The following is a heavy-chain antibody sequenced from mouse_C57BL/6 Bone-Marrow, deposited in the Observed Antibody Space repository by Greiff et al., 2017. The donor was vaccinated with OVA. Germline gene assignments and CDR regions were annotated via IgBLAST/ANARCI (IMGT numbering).Heavy chain of an antibody. CDR1: GFNIKNTY. V-gene: IGHV14-3*01. CDR2: IDPANGNT. Sequence: DVQLQESVAELVRPGASVKLSCTASGFNIKNTYMHWVKQRPEQGLEWIGRIDPANGNTKYAPKFQGKATITADTSSNTAYLQLSSLTSEDTAVYYCARREGFITTVVGYFDVWGTGTTVTVSS. CDR3: ARREGFITTVVGYFDV. J-gene: IGHJ1*03. D-gene: IGHD1-1*01.